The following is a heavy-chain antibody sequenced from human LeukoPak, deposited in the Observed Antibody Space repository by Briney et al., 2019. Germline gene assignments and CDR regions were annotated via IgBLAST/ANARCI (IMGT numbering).Heavy chain of an antibody. J-gene: IGHJ4*02. D-gene: IGHD3-10*01. CDR3: ARGLVRGVITTHFDY. Sequence: GGSLRLSCAASGFTFSTFSMNWVRQAPGKGLEWVSSITYSSSYIYYADSVKGRFTISRDNAKNSLYLQMNSLRAEDTAVYYCARGLVRGVITTHFDYWGQGTLVTVSS. CDR1: GFTFSTFS. CDR2: ITYSSSYI. V-gene: IGHV3-21*01.